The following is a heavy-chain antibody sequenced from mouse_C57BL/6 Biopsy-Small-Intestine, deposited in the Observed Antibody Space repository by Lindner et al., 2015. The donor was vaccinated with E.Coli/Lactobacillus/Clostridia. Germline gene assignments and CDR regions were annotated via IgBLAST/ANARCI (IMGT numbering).Heavy chain of an antibody. CDR2: INPNNGGT. Sequence: VQLQESGPELVKPGALVKIPCKASGYTFTDYNMDWVKQSHGKSLEWIGDINPNNGGTIYNQKFKGKATLTVDKSSSTAYMELRSLTSEDTAVYYCASGVDWYFDVWGTGTTVAVSS. D-gene: IGHD1-1*02. CDR1: GYTFTDYN. J-gene: IGHJ1*03. V-gene: IGHV1-18*01. CDR3: ASGVDWYFDV.